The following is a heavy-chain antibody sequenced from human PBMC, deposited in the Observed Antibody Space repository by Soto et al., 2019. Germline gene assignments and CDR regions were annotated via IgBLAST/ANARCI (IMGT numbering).Heavy chain of an antibody. CDR3: ARRKPYYYYGMDV. J-gene: IGHJ6*02. V-gene: IGHV5-51*01. CDR2: IYPGDSDT. Sequence: PGESLKISCKGPGYSFTSYWIGWVRQMPGKGLEWMGIIYPGDSDTRYSPSFQGQVTISADKSISTAYLQWSSLKASDTAMYYWARRKPYYYYGMDVWGQGTTVTVSS. CDR1: GYSFTSYW.